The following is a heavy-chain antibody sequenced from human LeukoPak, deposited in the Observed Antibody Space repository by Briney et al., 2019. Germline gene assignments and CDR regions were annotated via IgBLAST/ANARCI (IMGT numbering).Heavy chain of an antibody. J-gene: IGHJ4*02. CDR2: IYSGGST. CDR3: ASLYAAAAPAPFDY. D-gene: IGHD6-13*01. Sequence: PGGSLRLSCAASGFTVSSNYMSWVRQAPGKGLEWVSVIYSGGSTYYADSVKGRFTISRDNSKNTLYLQMNSLRAEDTAVYYCASLYAAAAPAPFDYWGQGTLVTVSS. CDR1: GFTVSSNY. V-gene: IGHV3-53*01.